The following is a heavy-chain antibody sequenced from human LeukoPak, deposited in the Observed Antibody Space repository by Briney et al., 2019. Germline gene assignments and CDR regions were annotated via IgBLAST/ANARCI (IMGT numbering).Heavy chain of an antibody. Sequence: ASVKVSCKASGGTFSSYAISWVRQAPGQGLEWMGGIIPIFGTANYAQKFQGRVTMTEDTSTDTAYMELSSLRSEDTAVYYCATPSYYYYGMDVWAKGPRSPSP. V-gene: IGHV1-69*06. CDR1: GGTFSSYA. CDR3: ATPSYYYYGMDV. CDR2: IIPIFGTA. J-gene: IGHJ6*02.